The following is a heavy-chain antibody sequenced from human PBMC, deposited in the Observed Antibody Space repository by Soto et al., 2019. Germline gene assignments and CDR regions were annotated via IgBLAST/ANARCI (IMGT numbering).Heavy chain of an antibody. D-gene: IGHD3-10*01. CDR3: ARAIRITMVRGVVSPDYYYYYMDV. CDR2: IYYSGST. CDR1: GGSISSYY. Sequence: SETLSLTCTVSGGSISSYYWSWIRQPPGKGLEWIGYIYYSGSTNYNPSLKSRVTISVDTSKNQFSLKLSSVTAADTAVYYCARAIRITMVRGVVSPDYYYYYMDVWGKGTTVTVSS. V-gene: IGHV4-59*01. J-gene: IGHJ6*03.